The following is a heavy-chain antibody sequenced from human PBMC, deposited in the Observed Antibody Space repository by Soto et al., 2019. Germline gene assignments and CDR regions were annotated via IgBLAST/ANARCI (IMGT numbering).Heavy chain of an antibody. CDR3: ARSWSGSTSGQVDV. CDR2: ISWDGYSI. CDR1: GFTFEDYV. D-gene: IGHD3-3*01. V-gene: IGHV3-9*01. J-gene: IGHJ6*02. Sequence: EVQLVESGGGLVQPGRSLRLSCVGSGFTFEDYVMHWVRQVPGKGLEWVSHISWDGYSIGYAGSVRGRFTISRDNAKNSLFLQMNSLRPEDTALYYCARSWSGSTSGQVDVWGQGTTVTVSS.